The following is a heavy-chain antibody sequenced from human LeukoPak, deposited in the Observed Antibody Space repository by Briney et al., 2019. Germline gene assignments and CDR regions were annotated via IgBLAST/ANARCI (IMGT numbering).Heavy chain of an antibody. V-gene: IGHV3-48*03. CDR3: ARDYYLDY. CDR1: GFTFSSYE. Sequence: GGSLRLSCAASGFTFSSYEMNWVRQAPGKGLEWLSYIGSGGSTIYYADSVKGRFTISRDNAKNSLFLQMNSLRAEDTAVYYCARDYYLDYWGQGTLVTVSS. J-gene: IGHJ4*02. CDR2: IGSGGSTI.